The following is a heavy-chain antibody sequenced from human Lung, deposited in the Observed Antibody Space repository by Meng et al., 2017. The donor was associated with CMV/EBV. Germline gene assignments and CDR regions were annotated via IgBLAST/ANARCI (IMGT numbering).Heavy chain of an antibody. D-gene: IGHD3-3*01. CDR2: ISSSSSHI. V-gene: IGHV3-21*01. CDR1: GFPFERYG. Sequence: GGSLRLSCAASGFPFERYGINWVRQAPGQGLEWVSSISSSSSHIHYADSVKGRFTISRDYATNSVFLQMNTLRVDDTALYYCARDQGLVFGEVIPYFDYWGQGXPVTVSS. J-gene: IGHJ4*02. CDR3: ARDQGLVFGEVIPYFDY.